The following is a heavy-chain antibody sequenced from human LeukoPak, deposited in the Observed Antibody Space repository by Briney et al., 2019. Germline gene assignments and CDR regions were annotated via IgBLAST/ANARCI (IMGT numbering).Heavy chain of an antibody. CDR3: AKDQDFWSGTTFDY. Sequence: GGSLRLSCAASGFTFSSYAMSWVRQAPGKGLEWVSAISGSGGSTYYADSVKGRFTISRDNSKNTLYLQMNSLRAEDTAVYYFAKDQDFWSGTTFDYWGQGTLVTVSS. J-gene: IGHJ4*02. D-gene: IGHD3-3*01. CDR1: GFTFSSYA. V-gene: IGHV3-23*01. CDR2: ISGSGGST.